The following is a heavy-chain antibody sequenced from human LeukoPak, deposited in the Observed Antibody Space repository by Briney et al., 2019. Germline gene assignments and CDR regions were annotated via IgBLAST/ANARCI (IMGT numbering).Heavy chain of an antibody. CDR1: GGSFSGYY. J-gene: IGHJ6*02. CDR3: ARMTTVTHYYYYGMNV. CDR2: INHSGST. Sequence: SETLSLTCAVYGGSFSGYYWSWIRQPPGKGLEWIGEINHSGSTNYNPSLKSRVTISVDTSKNQFSLKLSSVTAADTAVYYCARMTTVTHYYYYGMNVWGQGTTVTVSS. D-gene: IGHD4-11*01. V-gene: IGHV4-34*01.